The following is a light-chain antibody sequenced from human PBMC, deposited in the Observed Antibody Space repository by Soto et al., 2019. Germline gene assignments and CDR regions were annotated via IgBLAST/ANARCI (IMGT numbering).Light chain of an antibody. CDR1: QGISSY. CDR3: QQSYSTLWT. J-gene: IGKJ1*01. Sequence: AIRMTQSPSSLSASTGDRVTITCRASQGISSYLAWYQQKPGKAPKLLIYAASSLQSGVPSRFSGSGSGTEFTLTISSLQPEDFATYYCQQSYSTLWTFGQGTKVDIK. V-gene: IGKV1-8*01. CDR2: AAS.